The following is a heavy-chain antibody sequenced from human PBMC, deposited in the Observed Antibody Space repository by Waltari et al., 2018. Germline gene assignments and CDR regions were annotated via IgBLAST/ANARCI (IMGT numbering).Heavy chain of an antibody. D-gene: IGHD6-13*01. V-gene: IGHV4-4*02. J-gene: IGHJ4*02. CDR1: GGSISSSNW. Sequence: QVQLQESGPGLVKPSGTLSLTCAVSGGSISSSNWWRWVRQPPGKGLEGIGEIYHSGSTNCNPSLKSRVTISVDKSKDRFSRKLSSVTAADTAVYYCALVRGYSSSPWQRDKALDYWGQGTLVTVSS. CDR3: ALVRGYSSSPWQRDKALDY. CDR2: IYHSGST.